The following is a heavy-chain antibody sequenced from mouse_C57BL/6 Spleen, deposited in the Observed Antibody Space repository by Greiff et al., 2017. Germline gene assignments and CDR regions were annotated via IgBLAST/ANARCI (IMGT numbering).Heavy chain of an antibody. V-gene: IGHV1-61*01. Sequence: QVQLQQPGAELVRPGSSVKLSCKASGYTFTSYWMDWVKQRPGQGLEWIGNIYPSDSETHYNQKFKDKATLTVDKSSSTAYMQLSSLTSEDSAVYYCAREGGYVYAMDYWGQGTSVTVSS. CDR3: AREGGYVYAMDY. D-gene: IGHD3-2*02. CDR2: IYPSDSET. CDR1: GYTFTSYW. J-gene: IGHJ4*01.